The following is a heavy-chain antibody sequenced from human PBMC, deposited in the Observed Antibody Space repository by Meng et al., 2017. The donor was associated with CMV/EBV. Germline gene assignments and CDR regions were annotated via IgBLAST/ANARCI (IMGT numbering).Heavy chain of an antibody. V-gene: IGHV4-34*01. CDR1: GGSFSGYY. Sequence: SETLSLTCAVYGGSFSGYYWSWIRQSPGKGLEWIGEINHSGSTNYNPSLKSRVTISVDTSKNQFSLKLSSVTAADTAVYYCARGKVDIVNWGQGTLVTVSS. D-gene: IGHD5-12*01. J-gene: IGHJ4*02. CDR2: INHSGST. CDR3: ARGKVDIVN.